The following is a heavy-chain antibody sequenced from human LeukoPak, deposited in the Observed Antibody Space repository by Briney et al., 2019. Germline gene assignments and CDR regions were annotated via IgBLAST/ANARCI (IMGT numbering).Heavy chain of an antibody. V-gene: IGHV1-69*05. CDR3: ARAGANWGSFDAFDI. Sequence: SVKVSCKASGGTFSSYTISWVRQAPGQGLEWMGGIIPIFGTANYAQKFQGRVTITTDESTSTAYMELSSLRSEDTAVYHCARAGANWGSFDAFDIWGQGTMVTVSS. J-gene: IGHJ3*02. CDR1: GGTFSSYT. D-gene: IGHD7-27*01. CDR2: IIPIFGTA.